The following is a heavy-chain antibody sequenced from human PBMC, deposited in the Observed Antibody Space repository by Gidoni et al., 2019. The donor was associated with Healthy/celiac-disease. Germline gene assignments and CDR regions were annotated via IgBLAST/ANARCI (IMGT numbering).Heavy chain of an antibody. CDR3: ARRGTVLHSGSYLWRSWSVVDY. Sequence: QLQLQESGPGLVKPSETLSLTCTVSGGSISSSSYYWGWIRQPPGKGLEWIGSIYYSGSTYYNPSLKSRVTISVDTSKNQFSLKLSSVTAADTAVYYCARRGTVLHSGSYLWRSWSVVDYWGQGTLVTVSS. CDR1: GGSISSSSYY. J-gene: IGHJ4*02. V-gene: IGHV4-39*01. CDR2: IYYSGST. D-gene: IGHD1-26*01.